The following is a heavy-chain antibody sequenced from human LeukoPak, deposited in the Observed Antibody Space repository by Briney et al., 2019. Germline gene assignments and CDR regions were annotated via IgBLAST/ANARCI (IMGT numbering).Heavy chain of an antibody. CDR3: ARDHCSSTSCYAFDY. J-gene: IGHJ4*02. Sequence: PGGSLRLSCAASGFTFSSYAMSWVRQAPEKGLEWVSTISGSGGGTYYADSVKGRFTISRDNSKNTMYLQMNSLRAEDTAVYYCARDHCSSTSCYAFDYWGQGTLVTVSS. V-gene: IGHV3-23*01. D-gene: IGHD2-2*01. CDR1: GFTFSSYA. CDR2: ISGSGGGT.